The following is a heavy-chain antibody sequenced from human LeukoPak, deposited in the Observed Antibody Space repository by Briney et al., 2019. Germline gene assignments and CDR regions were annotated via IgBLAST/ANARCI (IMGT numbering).Heavy chain of an antibody. V-gene: IGHV3-66*01. D-gene: IGHD4-11*01. CDR3: ARAVTTGYFDL. CDR1: GFTVRDNY. CDR2: IYSGGNT. J-gene: IGHJ2*01. Sequence: PGGSLILSCAASGFTVRDNYMSWVRQAPGKGLEWVSLIYSGGNTFYPDSVRGRFTISRDDSKNTLSLQMNSLRAEDTAVYYCARAVTTGYFDLWGRGTLVTVSS.